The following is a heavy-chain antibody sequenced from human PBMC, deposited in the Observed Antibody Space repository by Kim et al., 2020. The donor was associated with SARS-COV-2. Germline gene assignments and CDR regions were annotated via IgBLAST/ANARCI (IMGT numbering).Heavy chain of an antibody. CDR3: ARDVVPLPTVPTNYVAGPDY. D-gene: IGHD4-4*01. CDR2: ISSSSNYI. Sequence: GGSLRLSCAASGFTFSSHNMNWVRQAPGKGLEWVSSISSSSNYIYYAGSVKGRFTVSRDNAKNSLFLQMNSLRAEDTAVYYCARDVVPLPTVPTNYVAGPDYWGQGTLVTVSP. J-gene: IGHJ4*02. V-gene: IGHV3-21*01. CDR1: GFTFSSHN.